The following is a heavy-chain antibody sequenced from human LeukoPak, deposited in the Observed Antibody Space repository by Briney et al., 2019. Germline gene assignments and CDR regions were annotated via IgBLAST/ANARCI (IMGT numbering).Heavy chain of an antibody. CDR2: IYTSGST. Sequence: SETLSLTCTVSGGSISSGSYYWSWIRQPAGKGLEWIGRIYTSGSTNYNPSLKSRVTISVDTSKNQFSLKLSSVTAADTAVYYCARDRIAAALDYYMDVRGKGTTVTVSS. CDR3: ARDRIAAALDYYMDV. V-gene: IGHV4-61*02. D-gene: IGHD6-13*01. CDR1: GGSISSGSYY. J-gene: IGHJ6*03.